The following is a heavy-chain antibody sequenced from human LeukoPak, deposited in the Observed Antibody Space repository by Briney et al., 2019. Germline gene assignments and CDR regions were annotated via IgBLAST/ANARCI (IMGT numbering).Heavy chain of an antibody. D-gene: IGHD6-19*01. J-gene: IGHJ4*02. V-gene: IGHV1-2*02. CDR3: ARAYSSGWEFDY. CDR2: INPNSGGT. CDR1: GYTFTGYY. Sequence: GASVKVSCKASGYTFTGYYMHWVRQAPGQGLEWMGWINPNSGGTNYAQKFQGRVTMTRDTSISTAYMELSRLRFDDTAVYYCARAYSSGWEFDYWGQGTLVTVSS.